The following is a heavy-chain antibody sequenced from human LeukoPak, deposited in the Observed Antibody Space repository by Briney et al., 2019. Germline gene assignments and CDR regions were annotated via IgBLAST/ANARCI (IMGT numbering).Heavy chain of an antibody. Sequence: GASVNVSCKASGYTFTGDYMHWVRQAPGQGLEWMGWINPNSGGTNYAQKFQGRVTMTRDTSISTAYMELSRLRSDDTAVYYCARDDIAVAGPGDYWGQGTLVTVSS. CDR2: INPNSGGT. D-gene: IGHD6-19*01. J-gene: IGHJ4*02. CDR3: ARDDIAVAGPGDY. V-gene: IGHV1-2*02. CDR1: GYTFTGDY.